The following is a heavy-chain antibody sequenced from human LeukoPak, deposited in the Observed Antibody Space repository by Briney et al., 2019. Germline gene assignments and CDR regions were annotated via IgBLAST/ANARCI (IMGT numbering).Heavy chain of an antibody. D-gene: IGHD1-14*01. CDR1: GYTLTELS. Sequence: ASVKVSCKVSGYTLTELSMHWVRQAPGKGLEWMGIINPSGGSTSYAQKFQGRVTMTRDTSTSTVYMELSSLRSEDTAVYYCARGYREPGHDYWGQGTLVTVSS. CDR3: ARGYREPGHDY. CDR2: INPSGGST. J-gene: IGHJ4*02. V-gene: IGHV1-46*01.